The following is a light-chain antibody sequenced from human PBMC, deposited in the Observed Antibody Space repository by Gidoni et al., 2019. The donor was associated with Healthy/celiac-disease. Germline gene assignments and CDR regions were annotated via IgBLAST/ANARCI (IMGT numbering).Light chain of an antibody. CDR2: DAS. Sequence: DIKMTQSPSSLSASVGDRVTITCKASQDISNYLNWYQQKPGKAPKLLIYDASNLETGVPSRFSGSGSGTDFTFTISSLQPEEIATYYGQQYDNLPLTFGGGTKVEIK. J-gene: IGKJ4*01. CDR1: QDISNY. CDR3: QQYDNLPLT. V-gene: IGKV1-33*01.